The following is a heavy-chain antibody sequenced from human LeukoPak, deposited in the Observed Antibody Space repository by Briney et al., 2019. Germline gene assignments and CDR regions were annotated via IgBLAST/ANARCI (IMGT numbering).Heavy chain of an antibody. CDR1: GYTFTGYY. Sequence: AASVNVSCKASGYTFTGYYIHWVRQAPGQGLEWMGRINPNNGGTNYSQKFQGRVTMTRDMSMSTAYMELSRLRSDDTAVYYCAGEDNSSGYRPFDIWGQGTMVTVPS. J-gene: IGHJ3*02. D-gene: IGHD3-22*01. V-gene: IGHV1-2*06. CDR3: AGEDNSSGYRPFDI. CDR2: INPNNGGT.